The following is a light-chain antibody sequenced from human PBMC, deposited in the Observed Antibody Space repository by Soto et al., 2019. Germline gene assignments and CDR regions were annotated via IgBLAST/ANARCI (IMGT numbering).Light chain of an antibody. CDR1: QSVSSN. CDR2: SAS. J-gene: IGKJ1*01. CDR3: QQYIDWSRKT. Sequence: EIVMTQSPATLSVSPGERATLSCRASQSVSSNLAWYQQKPGQAPRLLIYSASTRATGIPARFSGSGSGTEFTLSISSLQSEDFAVYYCQQYIDWSRKTFGQGTKVAIK. V-gene: IGKV3D-15*01.